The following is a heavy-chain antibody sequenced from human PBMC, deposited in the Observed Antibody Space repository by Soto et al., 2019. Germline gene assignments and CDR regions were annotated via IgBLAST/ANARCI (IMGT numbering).Heavy chain of an antibody. V-gene: IGHV1-69*08. CDR3: ARDRGAGAPDGEYFQH. J-gene: IGHJ1*01. Sequence: QVQLVQSGAEVKKPGSSVKVSCKASGGTFSSYTISWVRQAPGQGLEWMGRIIPILGIANYAQKFQGRVTITAEKSTSTAYMELSSLRSEDTAVYCCARDRGAGAPDGEYFQHWGQGTLVTVSS. CDR2: IIPILGIA. D-gene: IGHD3-10*01. CDR1: GGTFSSYT.